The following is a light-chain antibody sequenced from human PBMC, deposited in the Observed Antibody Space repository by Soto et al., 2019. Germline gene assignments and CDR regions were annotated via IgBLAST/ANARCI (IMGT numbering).Light chain of an antibody. CDR3: CSYAGSSTPLI. V-gene: IGLV2-23*02. CDR1: SRDFGSYNL. Sequence: HSALPLLASLAASPGQSLTISCTGSSRDFGSYNLVSWYQQHPGKAPKLMIYEVSKRPSGVSNRFSGSKSGNTASMTISGLQAEDEADYFCCSYAGSSTPLIFGTGTKVTVL. CDR2: EVS. J-gene: IGLJ1*01.